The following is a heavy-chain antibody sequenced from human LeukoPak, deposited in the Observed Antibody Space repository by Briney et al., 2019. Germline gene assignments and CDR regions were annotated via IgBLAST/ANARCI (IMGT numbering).Heavy chain of an antibody. D-gene: IGHD2-2*01. CDR2: IYHSGST. V-gene: IGHV4-30-2*01. CDR3: ARVPAASGDAFDI. CDR1: GGSISSGGYS. Sequence: SETLSLTCAVSGGSISSGGYSWSWIRQPPGTGLEWIGYIYHSGSTYYNPSLKSRVTISVDRSKNQFSLKLSSVTAADTAVYYCARVPAASGDAFDIWGQGTMVTVSS. J-gene: IGHJ3*02.